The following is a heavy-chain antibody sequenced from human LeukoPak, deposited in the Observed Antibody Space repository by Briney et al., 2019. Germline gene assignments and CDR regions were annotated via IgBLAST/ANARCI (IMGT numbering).Heavy chain of an antibody. CDR1: GFTFSSYS. Sequence: TGGSLRLSCAASGFTFSSYSMNWVRQAPGKGLEWVSSISSSSSYIYYADSVKGRFTISRDNAKNSLYLQMNSLRAEDTAVYYCARDLRAMVRGVIGNRGQGTLVTVSS. D-gene: IGHD3-10*01. CDR3: ARDLRAMVRGVIGN. J-gene: IGHJ4*02. V-gene: IGHV3-21*01. CDR2: ISSSSSYI.